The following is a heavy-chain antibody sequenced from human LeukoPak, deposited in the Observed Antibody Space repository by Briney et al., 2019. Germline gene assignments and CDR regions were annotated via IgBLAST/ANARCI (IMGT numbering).Heavy chain of an antibody. V-gene: IGHV4-59*08. CDR2: IYYSGSS. J-gene: IGHJ6*03. CDR1: DGSISTYY. Sequence: PSETLSLTCTVSDGSISTYYWSWIRQPPGKGLEWIGYIYYSGSSNYNPSLKSRVTISVDTSKNQFSLKLSSVTAADTAVYYCARTYSNYSRYYYYYYMDVWGKGTTVTVSS. D-gene: IGHD4-11*01. CDR3: ARTYSNYSRYYYYYYMDV.